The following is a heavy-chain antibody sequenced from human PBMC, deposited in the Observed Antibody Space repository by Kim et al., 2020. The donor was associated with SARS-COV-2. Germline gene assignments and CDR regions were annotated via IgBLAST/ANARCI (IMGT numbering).Heavy chain of an antibody. Sequence: GGSLRLSCAASGFTFSSYGMHWVRQAPGKGLEWVAVIWYDGSNKYYADSVKGRFTISRDNSKNTLYLQMNSLRAEDTAVYYCAREGLNYDFWSGYGYYYYYYYMDVWGTGTTVTVSS. CDR3: AREGLNYDFWSGYGYYYYYYYMDV. D-gene: IGHD3-3*01. CDR2: IWYDGSNK. V-gene: IGHV3-33*01. CDR1: GFTFSSYG. J-gene: IGHJ6*03.